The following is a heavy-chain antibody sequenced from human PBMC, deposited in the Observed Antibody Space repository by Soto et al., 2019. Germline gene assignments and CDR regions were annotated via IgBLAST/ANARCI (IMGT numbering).Heavy chain of an antibody. Sequence: QVQLQQWGAGLLKPSETLSLTCAVFGGSVNSGNYYWSWIRQPPGKALEWIGEMSHSGGTHFNPSLKSRVTISVDTSKNQFSLKMSSVTAADSALYYCARVERGTATTVVDAFDIWGPGTMVTVSS. CDR3: ARVERGTATTVVDAFDI. CDR1: GGSVNSGNYY. J-gene: IGHJ3*02. D-gene: IGHD1-1*01. V-gene: IGHV4-34*01. CDR2: MSHSGGT.